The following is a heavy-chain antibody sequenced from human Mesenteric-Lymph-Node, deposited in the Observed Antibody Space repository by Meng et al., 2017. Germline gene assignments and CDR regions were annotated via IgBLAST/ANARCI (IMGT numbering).Heavy chain of an antibody. J-gene: IGHJ4*02. CDR1: GFTFRSYD. CDR3: ARPGNRQMGPFDD. Sequence: VQLGEAGGGVVQPGRSLRLSCAASGFTFRSYDMHWVRQATGKGLEWVSAISTAGDTYYPGSVKSRFTISRDNAKNTLYLQMSSLRAEDTAVYYCARPGNRQMGPFDDWGQGTLVTVSS. D-gene: IGHD2-8*01. V-gene: IGHV3-13*01. CDR2: ISTAGDT.